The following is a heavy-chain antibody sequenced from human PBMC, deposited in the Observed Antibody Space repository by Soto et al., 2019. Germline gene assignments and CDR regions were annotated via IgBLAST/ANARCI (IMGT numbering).Heavy chain of an antibody. CDR3: ARAVTAMVLRHYGMDV. D-gene: IGHD5-18*01. J-gene: IGHJ6*02. CDR1: GGTFSSYA. CDR2: IIPIFGTA. Sequence: VASVKVSCKASGGTFSSYAISWVRQAPGQGLEWMGGIIPIFGTANYAQKFQGRVTITADKSTSTAYMELSSLRSEDTAVYYCARAVTAMVLRHYGMDVWGQGTTVTVSS. V-gene: IGHV1-69*06.